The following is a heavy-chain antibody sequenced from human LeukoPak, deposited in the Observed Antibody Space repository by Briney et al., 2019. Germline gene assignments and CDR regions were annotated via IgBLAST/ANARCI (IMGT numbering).Heavy chain of an antibody. V-gene: IGHV4-59*12. D-gene: IGHD5-12*01. CDR1: GGSISSYY. J-gene: IGHJ6*03. CDR3: TRARGLRHSYYYYYMDV. CDR2: IYDSGST. Sequence: SETLSLTCTVSGGSISSYYWSWIRQPPGKGLEWIGYIYDSGSTNYNPSLKSRVTISLDTSKNRFSLKLSSVTAADTAVYFCTRARGLRHSYYYYYMDVWGKGTTVTVSS.